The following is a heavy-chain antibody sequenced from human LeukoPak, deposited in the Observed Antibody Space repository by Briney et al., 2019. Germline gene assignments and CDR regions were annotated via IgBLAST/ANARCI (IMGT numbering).Heavy chain of an antibody. CDR1: GFTFSSYS. CDR2: ISSSSSYI. Sequence: GGSLRLSRAASGFTFSSYSMDWVRQAPGKGLEWVSSISSSSSYIYYADSVKGRFTISRDNAKNSLYLQMNSLRAEDTAVYYCARDVYCSSTTCSDIFDYWGQGTLVTVSS. J-gene: IGHJ4*02. D-gene: IGHD2-2*01. V-gene: IGHV3-21*01. CDR3: ARDVYCSSTTCSDIFDY.